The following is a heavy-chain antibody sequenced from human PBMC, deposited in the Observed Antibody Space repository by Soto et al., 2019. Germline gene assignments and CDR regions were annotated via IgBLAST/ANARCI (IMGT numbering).Heavy chain of an antibody. J-gene: IGHJ6*02. CDR2: ISYDGSNK. V-gene: IGHV3-30*18. CDR3: AKALRGYSYGYYYYYGMDV. D-gene: IGHD5-18*01. Sequence: PVGSLRLSCAASGFTFSSYGMHWVRQAPGKGLEWVAVISYDGSNKYYADSVKGRFTISRDNSKNTLYLQMKSLRSEDTAVYYCAKALRGYSYGYYYYYGMDVWGQGPTVTVSS. CDR1: GFTFSSYG.